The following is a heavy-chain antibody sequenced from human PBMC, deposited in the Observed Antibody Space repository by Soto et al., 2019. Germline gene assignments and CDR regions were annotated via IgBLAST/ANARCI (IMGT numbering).Heavy chain of an antibody. CDR2: IYYSGST. D-gene: IGHD4-4*01. CDR1: GGSISSSSYY. CDR3: ASLISNYGDRYYYYGMDV. V-gene: IGHV4-39*01. Sequence: PSETLSLTCTVSGGSISSSSYYWGWIRQPPGKGLEWIGSIYYSGSTYYNPSLKSRVTISVDTSKNQFSLKLSSVTAADTAVYYCASLISNYGDRYYYYGMDVWGQGTTVTVSS. J-gene: IGHJ6*02.